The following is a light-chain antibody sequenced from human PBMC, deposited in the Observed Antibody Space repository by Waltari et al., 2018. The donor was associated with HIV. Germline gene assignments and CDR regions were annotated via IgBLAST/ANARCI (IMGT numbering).Light chain of an antibody. CDR2: RNK. V-gene: IGLV1-47*01. Sequence: QSVLTQPPSASGTPGQRITISCSGSSSNIGSHYVYWYQPLHGTAPKLLIYRNKHPPSGVPDRVSGSKSGTSASLAISGLRSEDEADYYCATWDDTLSGHVGFGGGTKLNVL. J-gene: IGLJ2*01. CDR3: ATWDDTLSGHVG. CDR1: SSNIGSHY.